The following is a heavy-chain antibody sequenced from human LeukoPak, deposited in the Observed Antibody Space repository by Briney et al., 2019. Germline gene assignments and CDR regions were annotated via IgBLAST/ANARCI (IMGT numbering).Heavy chain of an antibody. Sequence: GGSLRLSCAASGFTFSSYGMHWVRQAPGKGLEWVAFIRYDGSNKYYADSVKGRFTISRDNAKNSLYLQMNSLRAEDTAVYYCASSYYGSGSYYKSDVDYWGQGTLVTVSS. CDR3: ASSYYGSGSYYKSDVDY. CDR1: GFTFSSYG. D-gene: IGHD3-10*01. CDR2: IRYDGSNK. J-gene: IGHJ4*02. V-gene: IGHV3-30*02.